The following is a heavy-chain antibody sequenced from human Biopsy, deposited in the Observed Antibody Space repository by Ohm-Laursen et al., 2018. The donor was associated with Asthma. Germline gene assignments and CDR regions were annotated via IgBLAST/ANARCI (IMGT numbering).Heavy chain of an antibody. CDR3: VRDGTDDAFDI. J-gene: IGHJ3*02. CDR2: ISKDASTQ. D-gene: IGHD1-1*01. Sequence: SLRLSCAAAGFSFSNFAIHWVRQAPGKGLEWVGVISKDASTQDYADSVKGRFTIARDNSKNTLDLQMNSLREEDTAVYYCVRDGTDDAFDIWGQGTVVSVSS. V-gene: IGHV3-30*01. CDR1: GFSFSNFA.